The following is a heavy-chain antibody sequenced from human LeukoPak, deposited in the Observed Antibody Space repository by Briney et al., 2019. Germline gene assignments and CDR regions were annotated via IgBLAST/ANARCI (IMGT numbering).Heavy chain of an antibody. V-gene: IGHV3-30-3*01. Sequence: GGSLRLSCAASGFTFSSYAMHWVRQAPGKGLEWVAVISYDGSNKYYADSVKGRFTISRDNSKNTLYLQMNSLRAEDTAVYYCARDPQLLWFGELSTGGFDYWGQGTLVTVSS. J-gene: IGHJ4*02. D-gene: IGHD3-10*01. CDR1: GFTFSSYA. CDR3: ARDPQLLWFGELSTGGFDY. CDR2: ISYDGSNK.